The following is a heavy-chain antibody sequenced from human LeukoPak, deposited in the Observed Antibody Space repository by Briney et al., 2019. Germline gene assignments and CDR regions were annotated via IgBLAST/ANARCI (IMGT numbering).Heavy chain of an antibody. CDR1: GGSISSYH. Sequence: SETLSLTCTVSGGSISSYHWSWIRQPPGKGLEWIGYIYYSGSTNYNPSLRSRVTISVDTSKNQFSLKLRSVTAEDTAVYYCARWTVVNHYYYGMDVWGQGITVTVSS. V-gene: IGHV4-59*08. CDR3: ARWTVVNHYYYGMDV. CDR2: IYYSGST. J-gene: IGHJ6*01. D-gene: IGHD4-23*01.